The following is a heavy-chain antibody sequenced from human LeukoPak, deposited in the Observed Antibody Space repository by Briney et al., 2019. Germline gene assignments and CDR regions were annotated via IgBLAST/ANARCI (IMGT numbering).Heavy chain of an antibody. Sequence: SETLSLTCTVSGGSIRSSTFYWGWIRQPPGKGLEWIGNIYDSGSTYYNPSLKSRLTISADTSKNQFSLKLSSVTAADTAVYYCARPASYSSSWFDYWGQGTLVTVSS. D-gene: IGHD6-13*01. CDR1: GGSIRSSTFY. CDR3: ARPASYSSSWFDY. V-gene: IGHV4-39*07. CDR2: IYDSGST. J-gene: IGHJ4*02.